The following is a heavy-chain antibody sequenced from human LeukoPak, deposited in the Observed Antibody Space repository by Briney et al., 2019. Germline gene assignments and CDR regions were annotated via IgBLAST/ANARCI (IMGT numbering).Heavy chain of an antibody. CDR2: INHSGST. Sequence: SETLSLTCAVYGGSFTGYNWNWIRQTPGKGLEWIGEINHSGSTNYNPSLKSRVTISIDTSKNQFSLKLSSVTAADTAVYYCARVSENRYYYYMDVWGKGTTVTVSS. CDR3: ARVSENRYYYYMDV. D-gene: IGHD1-14*01. J-gene: IGHJ6*03. V-gene: IGHV4-34*01. CDR1: GGSFTGYN.